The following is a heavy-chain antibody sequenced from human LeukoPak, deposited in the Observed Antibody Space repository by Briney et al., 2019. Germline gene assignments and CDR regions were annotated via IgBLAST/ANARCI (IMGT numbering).Heavy chain of an antibody. Sequence: ASVKVSCKASGYTFTSYGISWVRQAPGKGLEWVANIKQDGSEKYYVDSVKGRFTISRDNAKNSLYLQMNSLRAEDTAVYYCARDRRWLQFFDYWGQGTLVTVSS. CDR2: IKQDGSEK. J-gene: IGHJ4*02. CDR3: ARDRRWLQFFDY. V-gene: IGHV3-7*01. D-gene: IGHD5-24*01. CDR1: GYTFTSYG.